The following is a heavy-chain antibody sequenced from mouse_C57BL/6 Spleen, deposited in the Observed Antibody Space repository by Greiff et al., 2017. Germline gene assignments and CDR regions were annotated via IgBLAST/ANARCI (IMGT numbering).Heavy chain of an antibody. J-gene: IGHJ1*03. CDR2: ISSGGSYT. V-gene: IGHV5-6*01. D-gene: IGHD4-1*01. CDR3: ARAWDGYFDV. CDR1: GFTFSSYG. Sequence: EVKLVESGGDLVKPGGSLKLSCAASGFTFSSYGMSWVRQTPDKRLEWVATISSGGSYTYYPDSVKGRFTISRDNAKNTLYLQMSSLKSEDTAMYYCARAWDGYFDVWGTGTTVTVSS.